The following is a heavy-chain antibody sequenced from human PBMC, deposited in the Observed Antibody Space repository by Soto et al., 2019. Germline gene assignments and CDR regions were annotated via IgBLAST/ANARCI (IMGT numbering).Heavy chain of an antibody. CDR2: IYHSGST. J-gene: IGHJ4*02. V-gene: IGHV4-38-2*02. CDR3: ARGNKLRFLEWLLWDY. Sequence: SETLSLTCTVSGYSISSGYYWGWIRQPPGKGLEWIGSIYHSGSTYYNPSLKSRVTISVDTSKNQFSLKLSSVTAADTAVYYCARGNKLRFLEWLLWDYWGQGTLVTVSS. CDR1: GYSISSGYY. D-gene: IGHD3-3*01.